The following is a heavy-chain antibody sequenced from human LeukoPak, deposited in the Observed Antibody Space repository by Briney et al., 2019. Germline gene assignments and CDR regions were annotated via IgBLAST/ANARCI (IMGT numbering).Heavy chain of an antibody. Sequence: GRSLRLSCAASGFTFDDYAMHWVRQAPGKGLEWVSGISWNSGSIGYADSVKGRFTISRDNAKNSLYLQMNSLRAEDTALYYCAKDRDGDPYYFDYWGQGTLVTVSS. CDR2: ISWNSGSI. CDR1: GFTFDDYA. CDR3: AKDRDGDPYYFDY. J-gene: IGHJ4*02. V-gene: IGHV3-9*01. D-gene: IGHD4-17*01.